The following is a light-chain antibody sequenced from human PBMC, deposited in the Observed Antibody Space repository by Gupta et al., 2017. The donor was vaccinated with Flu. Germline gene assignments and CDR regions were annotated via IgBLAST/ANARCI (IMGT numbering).Light chain of an antibody. CDR2: DAS. Sequence: EIVLTQSPATLSLSPGERATLSCRASQSVSSYLAWYQQKPGQAPRLLIYDASNRATGIPARFSGSGSGTDFTRTISSLEPEDFAVYYCQQRSNWPPTWTFGQGTKVEIK. V-gene: IGKV3-11*01. CDR1: QSVSSY. CDR3: QQRSNWPPTWT. J-gene: IGKJ1*01.